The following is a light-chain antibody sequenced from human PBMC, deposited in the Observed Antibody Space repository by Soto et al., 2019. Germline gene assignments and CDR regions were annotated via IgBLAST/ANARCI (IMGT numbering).Light chain of an antibody. CDR1: QSVSSNY. CDR2: GAS. J-gene: IGKJ1*01. CDR3: XQYDTSPRT. V-gene: IGKV3-20*01. Sequence: EIVLTQSPGTLSLSPGERATLSCRASQSVSSNYLAWYQQKRGQAPRLLIYGASSRATGIPTRFSGSGSGXXXXXXIXXXXXXXFXVXYXXQYDTSPRTFGQGTKVEI.